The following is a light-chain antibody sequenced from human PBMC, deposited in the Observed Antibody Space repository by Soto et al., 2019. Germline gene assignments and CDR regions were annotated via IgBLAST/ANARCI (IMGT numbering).Light chain of an antibody. CDR2: DAS. CDR1: QSVGRF. Sequence: EIVLTQSPATLSLSPGERATLSCRASQSVGRFLAWYQKKPGQAPRLLIHDASNRATGIPARFSGSGSGTDFTLTINSLEPEDFAVYYCHQRSNWPPETFGQGTKVEIK. CDR3: HQRSNWPPET. V-gene: IGKV3-11*01. J-gene: IGKJ1*01.